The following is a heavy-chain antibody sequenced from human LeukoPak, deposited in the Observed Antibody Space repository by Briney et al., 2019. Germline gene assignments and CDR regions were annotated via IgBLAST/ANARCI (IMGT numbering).Heavy chain of an antibody. Sequence: SETLSLTCTVSGGSISDYYWSWIRQPPGKGLEWIGHIYYSGSTNYNPSLKSRVTISVDTSKNQFSLKLSSVTAADTAVYYCARDRGGYYCDSSGYYYPTYYFDYWGEGTLVSVSS. CDR3: ARDRGGYYCDSSGYYYPTYYFDY. J-gene: IGHJ4*02. V-gene: IGHV4-59*12. CDR2: IYYSGST. CDR1: GGSISDYY. D-gene: IGHD3-22*01.